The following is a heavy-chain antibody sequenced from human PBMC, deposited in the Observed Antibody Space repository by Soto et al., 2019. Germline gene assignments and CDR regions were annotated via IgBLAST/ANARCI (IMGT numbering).Heavy chain of an antibody. V-gene: IGHV4-30-4*01. CDR2: IYYSGST. J-gene: IGHJ4*02. CDR1: CGSISSGDYY. CDR3: ARGSVGVRLYYFDY. D-gene: IGHD3-10*01. Sequence: SETLSLTCTVSCGSISSGDYYWSWIRQPPGKGLEWIGYIYYSGSTYYNPSLKSRVTISVDTSKNQFSLKLSSVTAADTAVYYCARGSVGVRLYYFDYWGQGTLVTVSS.